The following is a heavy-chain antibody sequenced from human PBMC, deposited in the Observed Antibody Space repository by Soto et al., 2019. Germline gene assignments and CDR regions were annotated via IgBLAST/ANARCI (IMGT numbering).Heavy chain of an antibody. CDR2: ISYSGGT. V-gene: IGHV4-39*01. CDR1: GGSISSDTYY. J-gene: IGHJ3*01. D-gene: IGHD2-21*02. Sequence: LSLTCIVSGGSISSDTYYWGWIRQAPGKGLHWIGSISYSGGTYFNPSLKSRVTMSVDTSKNQFSLILNSVTASDTAVYYCARLIPYCGGNCYSVGAFDVWGQGTMVTVS. CDR3: ARLIPYCGGNCYSVGAFDV.